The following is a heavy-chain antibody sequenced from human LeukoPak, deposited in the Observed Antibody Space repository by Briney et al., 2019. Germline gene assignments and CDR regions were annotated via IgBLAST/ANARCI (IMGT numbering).Heavy chain of an antibody. V-gene: IGHV3-23*01. Sequence: PGGSLRLSCAASGFTFSIYDMTWVRQAPGKGLEWVSVISGSGDSTYYADSVKGRFTISRDNPKNTLYLQMNSLRADDTAVYYCAKGNWNDDWGQGTLVIVSS. CDR1: GFTFSIYD. CDR3: AKGNWNDD. J-gene: IGHJ5*02. CDR2: ISGSGDST.